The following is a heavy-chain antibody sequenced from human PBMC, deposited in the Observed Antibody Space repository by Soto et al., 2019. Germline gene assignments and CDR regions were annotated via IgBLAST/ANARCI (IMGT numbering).Heavy chain of an antibody. Sequence: SSETLSLTCAVYGGSFSGYYWSWIRQPPGKGLEGIGEINHSGSSNYNPSLKSRVTISVDTSKNQFSLKLSSVTAADTAVYYCARGILLITIFGSGVFVVWGQGTLVTVSS. V-gene: IGHV4-34*01. CDR2: INHSGSS. CDR3: ARGILLITIFGSGVFVV. J-gene: IGHJ4*02. CDR1: GGSFSGYY. D-gene: IGHD3-3*01.